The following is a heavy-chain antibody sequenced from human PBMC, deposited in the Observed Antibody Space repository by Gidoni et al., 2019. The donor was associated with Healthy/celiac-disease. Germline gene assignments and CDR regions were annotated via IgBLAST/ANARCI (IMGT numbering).Heavy chain of an antibody. CDR2: INHIGST. CDR1: GGSFSVYY. CDR3: ARQWRDYFDY. D-gene: IGHD6-19*01. J-gene: IGHJ4*02. Sequence: QVQLQQWGAGLLKPSETLSLTCAVYGGSFSVYYWSWIRQPPGKGLEWIGEINHIGSTNYNPSLKSLFTISVEPSKNQFSLKLSSVTAADTVVYYCARQWRDYFDYWGQGTLVTFSS. V-gene: IGHV4-34*01.